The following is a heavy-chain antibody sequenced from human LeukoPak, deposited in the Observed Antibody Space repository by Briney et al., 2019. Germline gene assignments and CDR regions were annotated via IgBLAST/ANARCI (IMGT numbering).Heavy chain of an antibody. CDR3: ARVMTRRKGIVVVVAATGAFDI. CDR1: GFTFSKHS. D-gene: IGHD2-15*01. V-gene: IGHV3-21*01. Sequence: GGSLRLSCAASGFTFSKHSMNWVRLAPGKGLEWVSSISTGRSYIYYADSVKGRFTTTRDNAKNSLYLQMHSLRAEDTAVYYCARVMTRRKGIVVVVAATGAFDIWGQGTMVTVSS. J-gene: IGHJ3*02. CDR2: ISTGRSYI.